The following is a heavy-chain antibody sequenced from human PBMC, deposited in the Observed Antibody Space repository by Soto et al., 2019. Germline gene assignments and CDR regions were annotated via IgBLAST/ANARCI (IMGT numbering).Heavy chain of an antibody. D-gene: IGHD6-19*01. CDR2: INHRGGT. J-gene: IGHJ4*02. CDR1: GGSFSGYY. V-gene: IGHV4-34*01. Sequence: SETLSLTCAVYGGSFSGYYWSWIRQTPGKGLEWIGEINHRGGTNYKPSLKSRVTISVDTSKNQFSLNLNSVTAADTAVYYCARGQRRGGSSGWSLWAQGTLVTVSS. CDR3: ARGQRRGGSSGWSL.